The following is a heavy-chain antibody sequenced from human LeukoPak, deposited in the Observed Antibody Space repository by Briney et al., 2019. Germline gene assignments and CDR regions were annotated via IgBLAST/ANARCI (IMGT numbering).Heavy chain of an antibody. CDR1: GGSISSYY. J-gene: IGHJ3*02. CDR2: IYYSGST. Sequence: SETLSLTCTVSGGSISSYYWSWIRQPPGKGLEWIGYIYYSGSTNYNPSLKSRVTISVDTSKNQFSLKLSSVTAADTAVYYCARRGADAFGIWGQGIMVTVSS. CDR3: ARRGADAFGI. D-gene: IGHD3-16*01. V-gene: IGHV4-59*08.